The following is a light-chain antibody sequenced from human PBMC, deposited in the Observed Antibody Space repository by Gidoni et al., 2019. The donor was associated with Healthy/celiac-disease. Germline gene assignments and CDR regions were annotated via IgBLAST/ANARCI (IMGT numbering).Light chain of an antibody. CDR3: QQYNSYPYT. CDR1: QSISSW. CDR2: DAA. J-gene: IGKJ2*01. Sequence: DIQMTQSPSTLSASVGDRVTITCRASQSISSWLAWYQQKPGKAPKLLIYDAASLESGVPSRFSGSRSGTEFTLTISSMQPDDFATDYCQQYNSYPYTFGQXTKLEIK. V-gene: IGKV1-5*01.